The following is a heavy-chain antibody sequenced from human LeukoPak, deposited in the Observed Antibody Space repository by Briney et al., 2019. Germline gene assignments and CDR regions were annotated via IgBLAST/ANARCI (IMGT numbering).Heavy chain of an antibody. Sequence: GGSLRLSCAASGFTFSSYAMSWVRQAPGKGLEWVSAISGSGGSTYYADSVKGRLTISRDNSKNTLYLRMNSLRAEDTAVYYCAKGGRYISSWYTSESFFDFWGQGTLVTVSS. J-gene: IGHJ4*02. CDR2: ISGSGGST. V-gene: IGHV3-23*01. D-gene: IGHD6-13*01. CDR3: AKGGRYISSWYTSESFFDF. CDR1: GFTFSSYA.